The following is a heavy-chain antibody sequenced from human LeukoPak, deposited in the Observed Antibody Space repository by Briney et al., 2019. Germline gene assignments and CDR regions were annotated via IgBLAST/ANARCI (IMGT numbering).Heavy chain of an antibody. D-gene: IGHD3-10*01. CDR1: GFTFSSYE. J-gene: IGHJ3*02. CDR3: ARSLYGSGSYSGI. V-gene: IGHV3-48*03. CDR2: ISSSGSTI. Sequence: PGGSLRLSCAASGFTFSSYEMNWVRQAPGKGLEWVSYISSSGSTIYYADSVKGRFTISRDNAKNSLYLQMNSLRAEDTAVYYCARSLYGSGSYSGIWSQGTMVTVSS.